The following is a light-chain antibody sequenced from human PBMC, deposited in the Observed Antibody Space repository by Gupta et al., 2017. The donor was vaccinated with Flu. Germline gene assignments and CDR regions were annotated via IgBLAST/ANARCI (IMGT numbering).Light chain of an antibody. CDR1: QSLLYSDGKTY. CDR2: EVS. Sequence: DVVMTQTPLSLSVIPGQPASISCKSSQSLLYSDGKTYLYWYVQRPGQPPQPLIYEVSNRFSGVSDRFGGSGSGTDFTLKISRVEADDVGVYYCKQNIHLPWTFGRGTKVEIK. J-gene: IGKJ1*01. V-gene: IGKV2D-29*01. CDR3: KQNIHLPWT.